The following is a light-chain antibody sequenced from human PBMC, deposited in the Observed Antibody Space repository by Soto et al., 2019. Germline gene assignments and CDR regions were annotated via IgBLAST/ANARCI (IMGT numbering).Light chain of an antibody. J-gene: IGLJ1*01. Sequence: QSVLTQPASVSGSPGQSITISCTGTSSDVGGYDYVSWYQLRPGKAPKLMVFEVSNRPSGVSYRFSGSKSGNTASLTISGLQAEDEADYFCSSYSISTAYLFGTGTKV. CDR3: SSYSISTAYL. V-gene: IGLV2-14*01. CDR2: EVS. CDR1: SSDVGGYDY.